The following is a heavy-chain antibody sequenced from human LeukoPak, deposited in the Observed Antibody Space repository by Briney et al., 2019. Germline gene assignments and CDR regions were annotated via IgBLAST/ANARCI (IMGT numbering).Heavy chain of an antibody. CDR3: ARNSRYNWNDGVSMDV. J-gene: IGHJ6*03. CDR2: IYYSGST. V-gene: IGHV4-59*01. CDR1: GGSISSYY. Sequence: SETLSLTCTVSGGSISSYYWSWIRQPPGKGLEWIGYIYYSGSTNYNPSLKSRVTISVDTSKNQFPLKLSSVTAADTAVYYCARNSRYNWNDGVSMDVWGKGTTVTISS. D-gene: IGHD1-1*01.